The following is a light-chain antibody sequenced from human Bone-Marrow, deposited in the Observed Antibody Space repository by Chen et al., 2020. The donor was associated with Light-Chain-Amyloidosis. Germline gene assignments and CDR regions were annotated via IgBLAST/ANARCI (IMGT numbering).Light chain of an antibody. CDR2: RDT. J-gene: IGLJ2*01. CDR3: QSADSSGTYEVI. Sequence: SYELTQPPSVSVSPGQTDRITCSGDDLPTKYAYWYQQKPGQAPVLVIHRDTERPSGISERFSGSSSGPTATLTISGVQAEDEADYHCQSADSSGTYEVIFGGGTKLTVL. CDR1: DLPTKY. V-gene: IGLV3-25*03.